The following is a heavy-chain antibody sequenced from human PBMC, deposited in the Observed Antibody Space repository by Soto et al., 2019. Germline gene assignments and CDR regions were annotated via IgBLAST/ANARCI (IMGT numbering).Heavy chain of an antibody. V-gene: IGHV3-9*01. CDR3: AKGTHDGSEYYYYYMDV. CDR1: GFTFDDYA. CDR2: ISWNSGSI. D-gene: IGHD3-10*01. Sequence: EVQLVESGGGLVQPGRSLRLSCAASGFTFDDYAMHWVRQAPGKGLEWVSGISWNSGSIGYADSVKGRFTISSDNAKNSLYLQMNSLRAEDTALYYCAKGTHDGSEYYYYYMDVWGKGTTVTVSS. J-gene: IGHJ6*03.